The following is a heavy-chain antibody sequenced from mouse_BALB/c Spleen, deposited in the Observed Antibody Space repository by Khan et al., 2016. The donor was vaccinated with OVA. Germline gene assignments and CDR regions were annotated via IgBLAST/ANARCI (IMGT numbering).Heavy chain of an antibody. J-gene: IGHJ3*01. CDR1: GYTFTSYT. Sequence: QVQLQQSGAELARPGASVKMSCKASGYTFTSYTIHWIKLRPGQGLDWIGFINPSTGYTNYNQTFKDTATLTADKSSTTVYMQLSSLTSDDSAVYNCVRDGAYHRNDGWFAYWGQGTLVTVSA. D-gene: IGHD2-14*01. CDR2: INPSTGYT. CDR3: VRDGAYHRNDGWFAY. V-gene: IGHV1-4*01.